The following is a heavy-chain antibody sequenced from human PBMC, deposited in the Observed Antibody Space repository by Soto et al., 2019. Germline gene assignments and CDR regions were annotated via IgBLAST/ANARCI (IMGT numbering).Heavy chain of an antibody. CDR2: IWYDGSNK. Sequence: GGSLRLSCAASGFTFSSYGMHWVRQAPGKGLEWVAVIWYDGSNKYYADSVKGRFTTSRDNSKNTLYLQMNSLRAEDMAVYYCARDRIAARHSVGGSGMDVWGQATTVTVSS. J-gene: IGHJ6*02. CDR1: GFTFSSYG. D-gene: IGHD6-6*01. V-gene: IGHV3-33*01. CDR3: ARDRIAARHSVGGSGMDV.